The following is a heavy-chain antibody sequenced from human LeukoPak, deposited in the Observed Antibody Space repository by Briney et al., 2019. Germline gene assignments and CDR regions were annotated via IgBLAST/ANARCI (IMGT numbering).Heavy chain of an antibody. CDR2: IYYSGST. J-gene: IGHJ6*02. Sequence: SETLSLTCTVSGGPISSYYWSWIRQPPGKGLEWIGYIYYSGSTNYNPSLKSRVTISVDTSKNQFSLKLSSVTAADTAVYYCARDRGYCSGGSCYARWSYYYGMDVWGQGTTVTVSS. CDR1: GGPISSYY. CDR3: ARDRGYCSGGSCYARWSYYYGMDV. D-gene: IGHD2-15*01. V-gene: IGHV4-59*01.